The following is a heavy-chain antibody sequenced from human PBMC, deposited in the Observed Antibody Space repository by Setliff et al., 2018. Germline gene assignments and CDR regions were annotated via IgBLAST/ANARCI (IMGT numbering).Heavy chain of an antibody. CDR2: IFTSGST. J-gene: IGHJ3*02. Sequence: PSETLSLTCTVSGGSISRGSYYWSWIRQPAGKGLEWIGRIFTSGSTNYNPSLKSRVTISVDTSKNQFSLKLSSVTAADTAMYYCARGLSYYDSSGSLLAPYAFDIWGQGTMVTVSS. D-gene: IGHD3-22*01. V-gene: IGHV4-61*02. CDR1: GGSISRGSYY. CDR3: ARGLSYYDSSGSLLAPYAFDI.